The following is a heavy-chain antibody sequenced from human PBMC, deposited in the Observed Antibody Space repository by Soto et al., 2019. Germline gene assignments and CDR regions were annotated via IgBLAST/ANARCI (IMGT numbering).Heavy chain of an antibody. Sequence: GASVKVSCKASGYTFTSYDINWVRQATGRGLEWMGWMNPNSGNTGYAQKFQGRVTMTRNTSISTAYMELSSLRSEDTAVYYCARGLSRIMITFGGVDAFDIWGQGTMVTVSS. CDR3: ARGLSRIMITFGGVDAFDI. V-gene: IGHV1-8*01. J-gene: IGHJ3*02. CDR2: MNPNSGNT. CDR1: GYTFTSYD. D-gene: IGHD3-16*01.